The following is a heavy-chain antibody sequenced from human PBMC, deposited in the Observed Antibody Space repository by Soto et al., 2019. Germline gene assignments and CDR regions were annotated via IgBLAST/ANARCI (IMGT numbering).Heavy chain of an antibody. V-gene: IGHV4-59*01. CDR3: AREGLTGTIGLYYYYGMDV. CDR2: IYYSGST. J-gene: IGHJ6*02. D-gene: IGHD1-7*01. Sequence: QVQLQESGPGLVKPSETLSLTCTVSGGSISSYYWSWIRQPPGKGLEWIGYIYYSGSTNYNPSLKSRVTISVDTCKNQFSLKLSSVTAADTAVYYCAREGLTGTIGLYYYYGMDVWGQGTTVTVSS. CDR1: GGSISSYY.